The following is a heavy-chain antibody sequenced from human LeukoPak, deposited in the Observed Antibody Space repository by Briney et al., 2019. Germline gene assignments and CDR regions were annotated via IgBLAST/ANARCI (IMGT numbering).Heavy chain of an antibody. CDR3: ARGKVTRDWYFDL. J-gene: IGHJ2*01. CDR2: INHSGNT. D-gene: IGHD4-17*01. V-gene: IGHV4-39*07. Sequence: PSETLSLTCTVSSVSISSSSFYWSWIRLPPGKGLEWIGEINHSGNTNYNPSLKSRVTISIDTSKNQFSLKLSSVTAADTAVYYCARGKVTRDWYFDLWGRGTLVTVSS. CDR1: SVSISSSSFY.